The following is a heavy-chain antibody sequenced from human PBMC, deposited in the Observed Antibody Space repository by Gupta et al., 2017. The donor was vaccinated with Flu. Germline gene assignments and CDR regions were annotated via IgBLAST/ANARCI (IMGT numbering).Heavy chain of an antibody. CDR2: ISHDGSNY. D-gene: IGHD1-26*01. V-gene: IGHV3-30*18. Sequence: QERVVESGGGVVQSGRFLRLSCAASGVRFSNDGMHWVRQAPGKGLEWVAVISHDGSNYYHTDSVKGRFTISRDNSKNTLYLQMSSLRTEDTAVYYCAKDWRWDNNNYGMNVWGQGTTFTVSS. J-gene: IGHJ6*02. CDR1: GVRFSNDG. CDR3: AKDWRWDNNNYGMNV.